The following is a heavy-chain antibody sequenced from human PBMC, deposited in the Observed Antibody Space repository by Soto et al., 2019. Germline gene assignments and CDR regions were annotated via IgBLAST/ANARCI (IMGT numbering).Heavy chain of an antibody. J-gene: IGHJ4*02. CDR1: GFTFSSYW. V-gene: IGHV3-7*03. CDR3: ARGLYYYDSSGYCFDY. D-gene: IGHD3-22*01. Sequence: PGGSLRLSCAASGFTFSSYWMSWVRQAPGKGLEWVANIKQDGSEKYYVDSVKGRFTISRDNAKNSLYLQMNSLRAEDTAVYYCARGLYYYDSSGYCFDYWGQGTLVTVSS. CDR2: IKQDGSEK.